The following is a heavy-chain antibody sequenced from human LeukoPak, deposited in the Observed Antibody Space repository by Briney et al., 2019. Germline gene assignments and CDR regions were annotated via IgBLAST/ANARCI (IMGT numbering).Heavy chain of an antibody. CDR3: ARARQRDGGNREIFDY. CDR1: GYTFTSYG. V-gene: IGHV1-18*01. J-gene: IGHJ4*02. D-gene: IGHD4-23*01. Sequence: ASVKVSCKASGYTFTSYGISWVRQAPGQGLEWMGWISAYNGNTNYAQKLQGRVTMTTDTSTSTAYMELRSLRSDDTAVYYCARARQRDGGNREIFDYWGQGTLVTVSS. CDR2: ISAYNGNT.